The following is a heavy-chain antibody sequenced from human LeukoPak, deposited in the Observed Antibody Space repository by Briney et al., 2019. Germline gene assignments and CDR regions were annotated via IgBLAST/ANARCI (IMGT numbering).Heavy chain of an antibody. D-gene: IGHD3-3*01. CDR3: ARSVLRFSPFDY. V-gene: IGHV4-30-4*01. CDR1: GGSISSGDYY. CDR2: IYYSGST. Sequence: KASETLSLTCTVSGGSISSGDYYWSWIRQPPGKGLEWIGYIYYSGSTYYNPSLKSRVTISVDTSKNQFSLKLSSVTAADTAVYYCARSVLRFSPFDYWGQGTLVTVSS. J-gene: IGHJ4*02.